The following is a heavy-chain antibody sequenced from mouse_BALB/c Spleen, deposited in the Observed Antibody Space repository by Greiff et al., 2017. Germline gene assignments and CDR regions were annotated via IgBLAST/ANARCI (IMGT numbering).Heavy chain of an antibody. J-gene: IGHJ3*01. V-gene: IGHV14-1*02. CDR1: GFNITDYY. CDR2: IDPENGNT. D-gene: IGHD2-10*02. CDR3: ASPLEGPGWFAD. Sequence: VQLQQSGAELVRPGALVKLSCKASGFNITDYYMHWVKQRPEQGLEWIGWIDPENGNTKYDPKFQGKATITADTSSNTAYLQLSSLTSEDTAVYYCASPLEGPGWFADWGQGTLVTVSA.